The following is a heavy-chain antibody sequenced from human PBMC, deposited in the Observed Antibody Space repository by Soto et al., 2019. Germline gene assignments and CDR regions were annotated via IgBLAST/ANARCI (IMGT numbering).Heavy chain of an antibody. CDR3: ASGAEGYYFDY. J-gene: IGHJ4*02. CDR2: IYYSGST. Sequence: PSETLSLTCTVSGGSISSYYWSWIRQPPGKGLEWIGYIYYSGSTNYNPSLKSRVTISVDTSKNQFSLKLSSVTAADTALSYCASGAEGYYFDYWGQGTLVTVSS. CDR1: GGSISSYY. V-gene: IGHV4-59*01. D-gene: IGHD2-21*01.